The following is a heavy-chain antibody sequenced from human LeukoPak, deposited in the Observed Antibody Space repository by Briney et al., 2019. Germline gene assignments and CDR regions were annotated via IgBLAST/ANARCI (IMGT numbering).Heavy chain of an antibody. D-gene: IGHD4-17*01. V-gene: IGHV5-51*01. CDR3: ARHRGYGVPAGEGHHFDY. CDR2: IYPGDSDT. J-gene: IGHJ4*02. Sequence: GESLKISCKGSGYSFTSYWIGWVRQMPGKGLEWMGIIYPGDSDTRYSPSFQGQVTISADKSISTAYLQWSSLKASDTAMYYCARHRGYGVPAGEGHHFDYWGQGTLVTVSS. CDR1: GYSFTSYW.